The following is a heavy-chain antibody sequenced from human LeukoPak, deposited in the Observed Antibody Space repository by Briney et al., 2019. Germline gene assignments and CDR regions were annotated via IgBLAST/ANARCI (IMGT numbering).Heavy chain of an antibody. CDR1: GFTFSSYE. CDR3: ARVTRYRSGWFDY. Sequence: QPGGSLRLSCAASGFTFSSYEMNWVPQAPGKGLEWVSYISSSGSTICYADSVKGRLTISRDDAKNSLYLQMNSLRAEDTAVYYCARVTRYRSGWFDYWGQGTLVTVSS. V-gene: IGHV3-48*03. J-gene: IGHJ4*02. D-gene: IGHD6-19*01. CDR2: ISSSGSTI.